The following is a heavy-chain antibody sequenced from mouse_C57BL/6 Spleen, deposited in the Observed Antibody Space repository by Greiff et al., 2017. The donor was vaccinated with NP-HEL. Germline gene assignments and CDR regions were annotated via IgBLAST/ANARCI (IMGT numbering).Heavy chain of an antibody. CDR2: IDPEDGDT. CDR1: GFNIKDYY. D-gene: IGHD3-2*02. CDR3: TSDSSGYVLGY. V-gene: IGHV14-1*01. Sequence: VQLQQSGAELVRPGASVKLSCTASGFNIKDYYMHWVKQRPEQGLEWIGRIDPEDGDTEYAPKFQGKTTMTADTSSNTAYLQLSSLTSEDTAVYYCTSDSSGYVLGYWGQGTTLTVSS. J-gene: IGHJ2*01.